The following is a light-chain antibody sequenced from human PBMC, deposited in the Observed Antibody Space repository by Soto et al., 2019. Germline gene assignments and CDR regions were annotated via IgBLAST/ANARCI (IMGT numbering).Light chain of an antibody. CDR2: GAS. J-gene: IGKJ1*01. Sequence: EIVMTQSPATLSVSPGERATLSCRASQSVSNNLAWYQKKPGQAPRLLIYGASTRATGIPARFSGGGSGTEFTLTISSLQSADFAVYYCQQYNNWWTFGQGTRVEIK. CDR3: QQYNNWWT. CDR1: QSVSNN. V-gene: IGKV3-15*01.